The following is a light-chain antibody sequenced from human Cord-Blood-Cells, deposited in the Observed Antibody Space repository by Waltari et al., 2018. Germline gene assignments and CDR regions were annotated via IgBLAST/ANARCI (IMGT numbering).Light chain of an antibody. V-gene: IGKV3-15*01. CDR3: QQYNNWPRT. CDR2: GAS. J-gene: IGKJ1*01. Sequence: EIVMTQSPATLSASPGERATLSCRASQSVSSNLAWYQQKPGQAPRLLIYGASTRATGIPARFSGSGSGTEFTLTISSLQSEDGAVYYCQQYNNWPRTFGQGTKVEIK. CDR1: QSVSSN.